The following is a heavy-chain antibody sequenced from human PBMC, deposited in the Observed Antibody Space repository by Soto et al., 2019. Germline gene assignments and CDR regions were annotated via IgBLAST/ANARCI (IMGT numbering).Heavy chain of an antibody. V-gene: IGHV6-1*01. Sequence: SQTLSLTCAISGDSVSSNSAAWNWIRQSPSRGLEWLGRTYYRSKWYNDYAVSVKSRITINPDTSKNQFSLQLNSVTPEDTAVYYCARVQLLRGLYSGYDTNPFDYWGQGTLVTVSS. CDR3: ARVQLLRGLYSGYDTNPFDY. CDR1: GDSVSSNSAA. J-gene: IGHJ4*02. CDR2: TYYRSKWYN. D-gene: IGHD5-12*01.